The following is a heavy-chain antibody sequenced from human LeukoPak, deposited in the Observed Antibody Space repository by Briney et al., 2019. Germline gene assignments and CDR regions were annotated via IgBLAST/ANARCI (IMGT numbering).Heavy chain of an antibody. V-gene: IGHV3-48*03. D-gene: IGHD2-2*01. Sequence: GGSLRLSCAASGFTFSSFEMNWVRQAPGKGLEWVSYISSGGNTIFYADSVKGRFTISRDNAKNSLYLQMNSLRAEDTALYYYARGCSTTSCYYWYFDLWGRGTLVTVSS. CDR1: GFTFSSFE. CDR3: ARGCSTTSCYYWYFDL. J-gene: IGHJ2*01. CDR2: ISSGGNTI.